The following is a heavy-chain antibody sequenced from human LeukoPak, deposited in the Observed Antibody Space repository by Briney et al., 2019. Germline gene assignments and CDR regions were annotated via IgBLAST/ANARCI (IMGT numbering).Heavy chain of an antibody. Sequence: GGSLRLSCAASGFTFDDYAMHWVRQVPGKGLEWVSLISGDGGSTYYADSVKGRFTISRDNSKNSLYLQMNSLRTEDTALYYCAKENPYYYGMDVWGQGTTVTVSS. CDR1: GFTFDDYA. J-gene: IGHJ6*02. V-gene: IGHV3-43*02. CDR3: AKENPYYYGMDV. CDR2: ISGDGGST.